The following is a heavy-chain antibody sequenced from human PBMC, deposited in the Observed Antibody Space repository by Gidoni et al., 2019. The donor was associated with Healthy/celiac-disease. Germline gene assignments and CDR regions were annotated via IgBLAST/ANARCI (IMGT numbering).Heavy chain of an antibody. CDR1: GFTFSSYA. Sequence: EVQLLESGGGLVQPGGSLRLSCAASGFTFSSYAMSWVRQAPGKGLEWVSAISGSGGSTYYADSVKGRFTISRDNSKNTLYLKMNSLRAEDTAVYYCASALYCSGGSCPDYWGQGTLVTVSS. CDR2: ISGSGGST. J-gene: IGHJ4*02. D-gene: IGHD2-15*01. CDR3: ASALYCSGGSCPDY. V-gene: IGHV3-23*01.